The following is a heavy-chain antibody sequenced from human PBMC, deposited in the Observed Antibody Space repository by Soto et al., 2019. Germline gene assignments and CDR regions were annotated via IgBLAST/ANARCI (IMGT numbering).Heavy chain of an antibody. V-gene: IGHV3-33*01. D-gene: IGHD3-10*01. CDR3: ARDYITMVRGVRSAVQDY. CDR2: IWYDGSNK. J-gene: IGHJ4*02. Sequence: PWGSLRLSCAASGFTFSSYGMHWIRQAPGKGLEWVAVIWYDGSNKYYADSVKGRFTISRDNSKNTLYLQMNSLRAEDTAVYYCARDYITMVRGVRSAVQDYWGQGTLVNVSS. CDR1: GFTFSSYG.